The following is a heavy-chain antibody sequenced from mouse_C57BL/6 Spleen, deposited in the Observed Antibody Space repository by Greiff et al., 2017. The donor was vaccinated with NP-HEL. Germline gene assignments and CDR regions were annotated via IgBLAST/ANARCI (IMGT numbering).Heavy chain of an antibody. V-gene: IGHV1-54*01. CDR1: GYAFTNYL. CDR3: ARGDYYGSKDYFDY. D-gene: IGHD1-1*01. J-gene: IGHJ2*01. CDR2: INPGSGGT. Sequence: VQLQQSGAELVRPGTSVKVSCKASGYAFTNYLIEWVKQRPGQGLEWIGVINPGSGGTNYNEKFKGKATLTADKSSSTAYMQLSSLTSEDSAVYFCARGDYYGSKDYFDYWGQGTTLTVSS.